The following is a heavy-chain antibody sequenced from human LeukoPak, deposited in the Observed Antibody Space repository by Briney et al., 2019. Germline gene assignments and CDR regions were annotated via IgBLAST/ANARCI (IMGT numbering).Heavy chain of an antibody. CDR3: ARVEKGYYYYYMDV. J-gene: IGHJ6*03. V-gene: IGHV3-7*01. CDR1: GFTFSSYW. Sequence: GRSLRLSCAASGFTFSSYWMSWVRQAPGKGLEWVANIKQDGSEKYYVDSVKGRFTISRDNAKNSLYLQMNSLRAEDTAVYYCARVEKGYYYYYMDVWGKGTTVTVSS. CDR2: IKQDGSEK.